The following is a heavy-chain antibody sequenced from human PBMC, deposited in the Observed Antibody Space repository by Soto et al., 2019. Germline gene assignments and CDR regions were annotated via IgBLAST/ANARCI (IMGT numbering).Heavy chain of an antibody. J-gene: IGHJ4*02. V-gene: IGHV1-69*04. CDR2: IIPFGEIT. CDR3: AREGPGVKFDF. Sequence: QVQLVQSGSEVKKPGSWVKVSCKASVGPFNSYGLSWVRQAPGQGLEWMGRIIPFGEITNFAQKFQDRVTITADTATSTAYMELRSLKSEDTAVYYCAREGPGVKFDFWGQGTVVTVSS. CDR1: VGPFNSYG. D-gene: IGHD3-10*01.